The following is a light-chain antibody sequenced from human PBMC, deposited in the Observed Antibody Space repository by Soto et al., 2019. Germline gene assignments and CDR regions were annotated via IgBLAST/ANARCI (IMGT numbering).Light chain of an antibody. V-gene: IGLV2-14*01. CDR1: SSDVGAYTY. CDR2: EVS. CDR3: RSYTTSNTLV. Sequence: QSALTQPASVSGSPGQSITISCTGTSSDVGAYTYVSWYQQHPGKAPKLMIFEVSDRPSGVPNRFSGSKSGNTASLTISGLQAEDEADYYCRSYTTSNTLVFGGGTKLTVL. J-gene: IGLJ2*01.